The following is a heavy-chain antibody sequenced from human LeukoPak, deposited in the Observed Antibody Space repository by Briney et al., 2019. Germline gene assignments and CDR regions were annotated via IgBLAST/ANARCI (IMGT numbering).Heavy chain of an antibody. CDR1: GYTFTGYY. CDR2: FDPEDGET. Sequence: ASVKVSCKASGYTFTGYYMHWVRQAPGKGLEWMGGFDPEDGETIYAQKFQGRVTMTEDTSTDTAYMELSSLRSEDTAVYYCATSYSYGRHIFDYWGQGTLVTVSS. D-gene: IGHD5-18*01. V-gene: IGHV1-24*01. CDR3: ATSYSYGRHIFDY. J-gene: IGHJ4*02.